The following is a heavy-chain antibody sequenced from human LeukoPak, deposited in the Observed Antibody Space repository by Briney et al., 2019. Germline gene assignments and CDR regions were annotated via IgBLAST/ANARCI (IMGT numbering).Heavy chain of an antibody. CDR1: GYTFTGYY. CDR3: ARVRQQRANWFDL. D-gene: IGHD6-13*01. Sequence: ASVKVSCKASGYTFTGYYMHWVRQAPGQGLEWMGWINPNSGGTNYAQKFQGRVTMTRDTSISTAYMELSRLRSDDTAVYYCARVRQQRANWFDLWGQGTLVTVSS. V-gene: IGHV1-2*02. J-gene: IGHJ5*02. CDR2: INPNSGGT.